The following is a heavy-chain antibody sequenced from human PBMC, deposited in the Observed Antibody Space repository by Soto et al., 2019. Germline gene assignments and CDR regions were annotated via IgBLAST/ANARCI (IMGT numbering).Heavy chain of an antibody. D-gene: IGHD3-10*01. Sequence: QITLKESGPTLVKPTQTLTLTCTFSGFSLSATGVAVGWIRQPPGKALEWLALIYWDHDKRYSPSLKSRLTITKDTSKNQLVLTMTNMDPVDTATYYCAHAWFGELGVWFDPWGQGTLVTVSA. CDR1: GFSLSATGVA. CDR2: IYWDHDK. V-gene: IGHV2-5*02. CDR3: AHAWFGELGVWFDP. J-gene: IGHJ5*02.